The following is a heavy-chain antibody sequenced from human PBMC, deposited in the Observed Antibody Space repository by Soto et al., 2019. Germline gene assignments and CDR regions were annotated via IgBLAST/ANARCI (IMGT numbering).Heavy chain of an antibody. J-gene: IGHJ6*02. CDR3: ARDRPTSSIRARDYYYAMDV. D-gene: IGHD6-6*01. V-gene: IGHV1-18*01. CDR2: ISTYNGNT. Sequence: ASVKVSCKASGYSFITYGISWVRQAPGQGLEWMGWISTYNGNTKYAQKLQGGATMTTDTPTPTGSRDVRGLSSYDPAGYYCARDRPTSSIRARDYYYAMDVWGQGTMVTVSS. CDR1: GYSFITYG.